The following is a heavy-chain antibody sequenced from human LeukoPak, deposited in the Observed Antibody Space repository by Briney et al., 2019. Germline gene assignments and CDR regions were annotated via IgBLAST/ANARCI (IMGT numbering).Heavy chain of an antibody. CDR3: ARDLLGYCSSTSCNEFDY. CDR1: GYTFTGYY. CDR2: INPNSGGT. J-gene: IGHJ4*02. D-gene: IGHD2-2*01. Sequence: GASVKVSCKASGYTFTGYYMHWVRQAPGQGLEWMGWINPNSGGTNYAQKFQGRVTMTRDTSISTAYMELSRLRSDDTAVYYCARDLLGYCSSTSCNEFDYWSQGTLVTVSS. V-gene: IGHV1-2*02.